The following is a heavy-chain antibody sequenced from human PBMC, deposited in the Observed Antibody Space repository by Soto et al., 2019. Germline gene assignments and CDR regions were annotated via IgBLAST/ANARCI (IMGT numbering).Heavy chain of an antibody. CDR3: ARFRITMVRGAPLEDYYYYYGMDV. V-gene: IGHV4-59*01. Sequence: QVQLQESGPGLVKPSETLSLTCTVSGGSISSYYWSWIRQPPGKGLEWIGYIYYSGSTNYNPSLKSRVTISVDTSKNQFSLKLSSVTAADTAVYYCARFRITMVRGAPLEDYYYYYGMDVWGQGTTVTVSS. CDR1: GGSISSYY. J-gene: IGHJ6*02. D-gene: IGHD3-10*01. CDR2: IYYSGST.